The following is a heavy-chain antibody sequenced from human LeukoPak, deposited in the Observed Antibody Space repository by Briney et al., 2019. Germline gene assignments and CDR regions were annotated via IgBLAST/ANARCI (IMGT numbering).Heavy chain of an antibody. CDR3: AKFQYLYSYGCLDS. Sequence: GGSLRLSCAASGFSLSTFWMHWVRQAPGKGLVWVPRIDYDGSTTTYADSVKGRFTISKDNAKNTLYLQMSSLRAEDTAVYYCAKFQYLYSYGCLDSWGQGTLVAVSS. D-gene: IGHD5-18*01. CDR1: GFSLSTFW. CDR2: IDYDGSTT. J-gene: IGHJ4*02. V-gene: IGHV3-74*01.